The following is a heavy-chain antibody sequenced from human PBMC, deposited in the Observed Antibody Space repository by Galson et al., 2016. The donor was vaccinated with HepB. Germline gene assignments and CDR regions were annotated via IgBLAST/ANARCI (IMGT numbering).Heavy chain of an antibody. J-gene: IGHJ1*01. V-gene: IGHV3-21*01. CDR1: GFPFSTYT. CDR2: IRSSSPSI. CDR3: ARVGEREAVVGIHLWS. D-gene: IGHD6-19*01. Sequence: SLRLSCAASGFPFSTYTMSWVRQAPGKGLEWVSSIRSSSPSIFYADSVRGRFTISRDNSKNSLYLQMNSLRVEDTAVYYCARVGEREAVVGIHLWSWGQGTLVTVSS.